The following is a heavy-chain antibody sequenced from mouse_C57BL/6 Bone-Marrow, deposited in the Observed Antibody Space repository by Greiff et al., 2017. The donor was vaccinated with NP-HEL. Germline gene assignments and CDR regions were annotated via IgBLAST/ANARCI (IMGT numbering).Heavy chain of an antibody. CDR1: GYTFTSYW. J-gene: IGHJ4*01. Sequence: QVQLQQPGAELVKPGASVTLSCKASGYTFTSYWMQWVKQRPGQGLEWIGEIDPSDSYTNYNQQFKGKATLTVDTSSSTAYMQSSSRTSEDAAVYYCASNYFYAMDYGGQGTSVTVSS. D-gene: IGHD2-1*01. CDR2: IDPSDSYT. CDR3: ASNYFYAMDY. V-gene: IGHV1-50*01.